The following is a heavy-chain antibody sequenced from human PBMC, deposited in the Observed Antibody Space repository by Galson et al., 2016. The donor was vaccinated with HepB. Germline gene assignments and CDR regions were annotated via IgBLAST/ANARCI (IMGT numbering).Heavy chain of an antibody. CDR1: GFTCSSFC. D-gene: IGHD1-1*01. J-gene: IGHJ4*02. V-gene: IGHV3-30*18. Sequence: LIPCCVPCGFTCSSFCPCGGLRAPAEKVLGGVVISHYGKFNYYEVSFKGRFTISIDNSKTPVYLQMNSLTAEDTAVYYCAKYSSRVLDAGSLDSWGQGTLVSVSS. CDR3: AKYSSRVLDAGSLDS. CDR2: ISHYGKFN.